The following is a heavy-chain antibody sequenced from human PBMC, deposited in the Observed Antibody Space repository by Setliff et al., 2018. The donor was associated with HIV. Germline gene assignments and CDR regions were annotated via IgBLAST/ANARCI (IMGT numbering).Heavy chain of an antibody. CDR2: IYYSGST. CDR3: IIAYSGGWLAPKGFDS. Sequence: NPSETLSLTCTVSAGSIRSSTYYWAWIRQPPAKGLEWIGTIYYSGSTYSNLSLKSRATISVDMSKNQFSLTLISATAADTAVYYCIIAYSGGWLAPKGFDSWGQGTLVTVSS. CDR1: AGSIRSSTYY. D-gene: IGHD6-19*01. V-gene: IGHV4-39*01. J-gene: IGHJ4*02.